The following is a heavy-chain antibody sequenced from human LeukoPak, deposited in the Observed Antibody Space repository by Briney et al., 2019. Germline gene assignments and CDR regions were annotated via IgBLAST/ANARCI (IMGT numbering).Heavy chain of an antibody. D-gene: IGHD3-10*01. CDR2: IIPIFGTA. Sequence: SVKVSCKASGGTFISYAISWVRQPPGQGLEWMGRIIPIFGTANYAQKFQGRVTITTDESTSTAYMELSSLRSEDTAVYYCARGGEYGSGSYYNHWGQGTLVTVSS. CDR3: ARGGEYGSGSYYNH. CDR1: GGTFISYA. J-gene: IGHJ5*02. V-gene: IGHV1-69*05.